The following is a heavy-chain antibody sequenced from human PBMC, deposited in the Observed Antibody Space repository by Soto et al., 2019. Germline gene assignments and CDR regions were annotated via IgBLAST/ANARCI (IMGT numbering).Heavy chain of an antibody. CDR2: ITGSGSDT. Sequence: PGGSLRLSCAASGFTFNNYAMGWVRQAPGKGLEWVSAITGSGSDTYYLDSVKGRFTISRDNSKNTLFLQVNSLRAEDTAIYYCAKLGSSAWSPHYYFDYWGQGTTVTVSS. CDR1: GFTFNNYA. J-gene: IGHJ4*02. D-gene: IGHD3-10*01. V-gene: IGHV3-23*01. CDR3: AKLGSSAWSPHYYFDY.